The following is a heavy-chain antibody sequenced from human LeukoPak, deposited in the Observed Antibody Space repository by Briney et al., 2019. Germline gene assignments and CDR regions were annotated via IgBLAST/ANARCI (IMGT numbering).Heavy chain of an antibody. J-gene: IGHJ4*02. V-gene: IGHV3-21*01. CDR3: ARVLEYYFDY. CDR2: ISSSSYI. D-gene: IGHD3-3*02. Sequence: PGGSLRLSCAASGFTFSSYSMTWVRQAPGKGLEWVSSISSSSYIYYADSVKGRFTISRDNAKNSLYLQMNSLRAEDTAVYYRARVLEYYFDYWGQGTLVTVPS. CDR1: GFTFSSYS.